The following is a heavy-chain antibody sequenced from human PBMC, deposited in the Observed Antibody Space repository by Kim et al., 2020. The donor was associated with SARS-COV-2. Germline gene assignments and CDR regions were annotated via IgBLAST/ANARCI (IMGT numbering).Heavy chain of an antibody. V-gene: IGHV3-23*01. CDR3: AKDAIYYDSSGYYYNFDY. D-gene: IGHD3-22*01. J-gene: IGHJ4*02. CDR2: ISGSGGST. Sequence: GGSLRLSCAASGFTFSSYAMSWVRQAPGKGLEWVSAISGSGGSTYYADSVKGRFTISRDNSKNTLYLQMNSLRAEDTAVYYCAKDAIYYDSSGYYYNFDYWGQGTLVTVSS. CDR1: GFTFSSYA.